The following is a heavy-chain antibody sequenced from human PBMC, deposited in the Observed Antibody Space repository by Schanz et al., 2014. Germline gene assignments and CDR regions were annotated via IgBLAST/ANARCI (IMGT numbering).Heavy chain of an antibody. CDR1: GYTFRHYG. Sequence: QVQLVQSGGEVKKPGASVKVSCKASGYTFRHYGISWLRQAPGQGLEWMAYISGYNGNTNYAPKVQDRVAMTTDTSTRTAYMELRSLRSGAGAVYYCARGGGYDAMTGYVFWGQGTLVTVSS. CDR2: ISGYNGNT. V-gene: IGHV1-18*04. CDR3: ARGGGYDAMTGYVF. J-gene: IGHJ4*02. D-gene: IGHD3-9*01.